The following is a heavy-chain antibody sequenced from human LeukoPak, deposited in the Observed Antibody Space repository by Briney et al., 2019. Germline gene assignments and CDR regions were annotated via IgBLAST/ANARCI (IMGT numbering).Heavy chain of an antibody. CDR3: AEAAYCSSTSCPPDY. CDR2: ISGSGGST. Sequence: PGGSLRLSCAASGFTFSSYAMSWVRQAPGKGLEWVSTISGSGGSTYYADSVKGRFTISRDNSKNTLYLQMNSLRAEDTAVYYCAEAAYCSSTSCPPDYWGQGTLVTVSS. J-gene: IGHJ4*02. CDR1: GFTFSSYA. V-gene: IGHV3-23*01. D-gene: IGHD2-2*01.